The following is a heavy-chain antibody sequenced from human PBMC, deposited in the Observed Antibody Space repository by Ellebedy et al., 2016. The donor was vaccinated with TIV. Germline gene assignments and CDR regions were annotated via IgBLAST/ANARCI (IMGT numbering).Heavy chain of an antibody. Sequence: SETLSLXXAVYGGSFSGYYWSWIRQPPGKGLEWIGEINHSGSTNYNPSLKSRVTISVDTSKNQFSLKLSSVTAADTAVYYCAREIVVVVAAIWDSWGQGTLVTVSS. V-gene: IGHV4-34*01. J-gene: IGHJ4*02. CDR1: GGSFSGYY. CDR3: AREIVVVVAAIWDS. CDR2: INHSGST. D-gene: IGHD2-15*01.